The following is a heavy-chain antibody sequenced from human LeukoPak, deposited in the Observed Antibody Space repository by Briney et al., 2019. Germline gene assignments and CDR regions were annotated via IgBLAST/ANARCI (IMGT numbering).Heavy chain of an antibody. CDR2: INQDGTDK. CDR1: GFTFSSYW. J-gene: IGHJ3*02. D-gene: IGHD4-17*01. Sequence: PGGSLRLSCAASGFTFSSYWMSWVRQAPGKGLEWVANINQDGTDKYYVDSVKGRFTISRDNAEKSLYLQMSSLRDEDTAVYYCAREIGSYGTHAFDIWGQGTMVTVSS. CDR3: AREIGSYGTHAFDI. V-gene: IGHV3-7*01.